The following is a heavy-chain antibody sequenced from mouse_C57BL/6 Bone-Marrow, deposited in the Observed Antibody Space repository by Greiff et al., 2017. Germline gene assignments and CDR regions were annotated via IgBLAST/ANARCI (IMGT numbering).Heavy chain of an antibody. J-gene: IGHJ2*01. D-gene: IGHD1-1*01. CDR2: INPYNGGT. V-gene: IGHV1-19*01. CDR3: ASITTVVARGGFDY. CDR1: GYTFTDYY. Sequence: EVQLQQPGPVLVKPGASVKMSCKASGYTFTDYYMNWVKQSHGKSLEWIGVINPYNGGTSYNKKFKGKATLTVDKSSSTAYMELNSLTSEDSAVYYCASITTVVARGGFDYWGQGTTLTVSS.